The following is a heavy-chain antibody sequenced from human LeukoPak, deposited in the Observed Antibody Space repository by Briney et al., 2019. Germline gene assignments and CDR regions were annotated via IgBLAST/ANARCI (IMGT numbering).Heavy chain of an antibody. D-gene: IGHD5-18*01. V-gene: IGHV4-61*08. J-gene: IGHJ4*02. Sequence: SQTLSLTCTVSGGSISSGGYYWSWIRQHPGKGLEWIGYFFYSGSTNYHPSLKSRVTISVDSSKTQFSLNLSSVTAADTAVYFCATSGRGYSYGTIDFWGQGTLVTVSS. CDR1: GGSISSGGYY. CDR2: FFYSGST. CDR3: ATSGRGYSYGTIDF.